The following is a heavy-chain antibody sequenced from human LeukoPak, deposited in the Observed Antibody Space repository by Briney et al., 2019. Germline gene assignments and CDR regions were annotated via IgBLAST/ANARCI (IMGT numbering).Heavy chain of an antibody. CDR1: GGSIGTYY. D-gene: IGHD3-16*02. V-gene: IGHV4-59*08. J-gene: IGHJ6*03. CDR2: IYVTGT. CDR3: ARHIGGGIEDMDV. Sequence: SETLSLTCTVSGGSIGTYYWSWVRQSPGTGLEWIGYIYVTGTRYNPYLQSRVTISVDRSRNQFFLKMTSVTAADTAMYYCARHIGGGIEDMDVWGRGTKVTVSS.